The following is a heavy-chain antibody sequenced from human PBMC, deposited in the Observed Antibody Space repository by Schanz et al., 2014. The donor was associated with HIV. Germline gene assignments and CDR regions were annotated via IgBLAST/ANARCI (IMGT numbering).Heavy chain of an antibody. CDR2: ISGSGIST. CDR1: GFTFSNFA. V-gene: IGHV3-23*01. Sequence: EVQLLESGGGLVQPGGSLRLSCAASGFTFSNFAMSWVRQAPGKGLEWVSVISGSGISTYYADSVKGRFSISRDNSKNTLYLQMNSLRAEDTAVYYCAKDGSWEAFDAFDIWGQGTLVTVS. D-gene: IGHD1-26*01. J-gene: IGHJ3*02. CDR3: AKDGSWEAFDAFDI.